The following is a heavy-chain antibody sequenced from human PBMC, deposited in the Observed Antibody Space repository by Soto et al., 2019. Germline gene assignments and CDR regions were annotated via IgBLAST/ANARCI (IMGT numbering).Heavy chain of an antibody. CDR2: ISSSSSTI. CDR3: ARVGLPPDKILTGYYLSDAFDI. CDR1: GFTFSSYS. V-gene: IGHV3-48*01. J-gene: IGHJ3*02. Sequence: EVQLVESGGGLVQPGGSLRLSCAASGFTFSSYSMNWVRQAPGKGLEWVSYISSSSSTIYYADSVKGRFTISRDNAKNSLYLQMNSLRAEDTAVYYGARVGLPPDKILTGYYLSDAFDIWGQGTMVTVSS. D-gene: IGHD3-9*01.